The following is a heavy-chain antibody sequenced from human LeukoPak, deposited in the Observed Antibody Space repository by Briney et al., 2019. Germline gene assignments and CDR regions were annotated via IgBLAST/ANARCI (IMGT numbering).Heavy chain of an antibody. CDR3: AREDYYDSSGYPNGMDV. CDR1: GFTFSSYS. V-gene: IGHV3-21*01. Sequence: GGSLRLSCAASGFTFSSYSMNWVRQAPGKGLEWVSSISSSSSYIYYADSVKGRFTISRDNAKNSLYLQMNSLRAEDTAVYYCAREDYYDSSGYPNGMDVWGQGTTVTVSS. CDR2: ISSSSSYI. J-gene: IGHJ6*02. D-gene: IGHD3-22*01.